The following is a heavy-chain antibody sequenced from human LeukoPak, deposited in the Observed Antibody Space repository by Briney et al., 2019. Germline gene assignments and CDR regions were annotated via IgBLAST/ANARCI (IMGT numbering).Heavy chain of an antibody. J-gene: IGHJ5*02. D-gene: IGHD2-2*02. CDR1: GYRFPNYW. V-gene: IGHV5-51*01. CDR3: ARGPYAYTSSATLGSYNWFDP. Sequence: GSSLQISFQGFGYRFPNYWIGWVRPMPGKGLEWMGIIYPVDSHTRYSPSFQDQVTISVDKSISTAYLQWSSLKASDTAMYYCARGPYAYTSSATLGSYNWFDPWGQGSLVTVSS. CDR2: IYPVDSHT.